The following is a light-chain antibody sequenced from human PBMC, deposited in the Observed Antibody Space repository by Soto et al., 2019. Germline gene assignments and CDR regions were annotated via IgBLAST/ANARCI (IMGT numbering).Light chain of an antibody. Sequence: DIQMNQSPSTLSAYVGDRVTITCRASQNINRRLAWYQQKPGKAPNLLIYDASSLESGVPARFSGGGSGTEFTLTISSLQPDDFSTFYCQQYNNYPWTFCQGTKVDI. CDR3: QQYNNYPWT. CDR1: QNINRR. CDR2: DAS. V-gene: IGKV1-5*01. J-gene: IGKJ1*01.